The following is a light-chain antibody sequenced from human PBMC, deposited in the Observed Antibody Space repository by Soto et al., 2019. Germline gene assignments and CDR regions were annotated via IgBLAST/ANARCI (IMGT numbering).Light chain of an antibody. Sequence: ESVLTQSPGTLSLSPGERATLSCRASQSVSSSYLAWYQQKPGQAPRLLIYGPSSRATGIPDRFSGSGSGTEFTLTINGLDSEDSAIYNCQQYNDWPLTFGQGTRLEI. CDR3: QQYNDWPLT. CDR2: GPS. CDR1: QSVSSSY. J-gene: IGKJ5*01. V-gene: IGKV3D-20*02.